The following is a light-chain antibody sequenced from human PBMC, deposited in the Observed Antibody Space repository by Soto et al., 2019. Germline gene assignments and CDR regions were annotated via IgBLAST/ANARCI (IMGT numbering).Light chain of an antibody. CDR2: GAS. V-gene: IGKV3-20*01. J-gene: IGKJ2*01. Sequence: EIVLTQSPGTLSLSPGERATLSCRASQSVSSFLAWHQQKPGRAPRLLIYGASIRATGIPDRFSGSGSGTDFTLTIIRLEPEDFAVYYCQHYGSAPYTFGQGTKLEIK. CDR1: QSVSSF. CDR3: QHYGSAPYT.